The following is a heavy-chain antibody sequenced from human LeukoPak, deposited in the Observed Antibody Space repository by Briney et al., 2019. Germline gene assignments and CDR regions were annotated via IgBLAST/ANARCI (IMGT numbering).Heavy chain of an antibody. V-gene: IGHV4-59*01. J-gene: IGHJ3*02. CDR2: IYYSGST. Sequence: PSETLSLTCTVSGGSISSYYWSWIRQPPGKGLEWIGYIYYSGSTNYNPSPKSRVTITVDTSKNQFSLKLSSVTAADTAVYYCARASDAFDIWGQGTMVTVSS. CDR1: GGSISSYY. CDR3: ARASDAFDI.